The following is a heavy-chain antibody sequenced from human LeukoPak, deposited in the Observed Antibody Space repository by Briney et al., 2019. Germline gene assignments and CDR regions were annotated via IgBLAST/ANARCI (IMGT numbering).Heavy chain of an antibody. CDR2: ISSSSSYI. Sequence: PGGSMRLSCAASGFTFSSYSMNCVRQAPGKGLECVSSISSSSSYIYYADSVKGRFTISRDNAKNSLYLQMNSLRAEDTAVYYCARVVWGSSRYSDYWGQGTLVTVSS. CDR1: GFTFSSYS. V-gene: IGHV3-21*01. CDR3: ARVVWGSSRYSDY. J-gene: IGHJ4*02. D-gene: IGHD3-16*02.